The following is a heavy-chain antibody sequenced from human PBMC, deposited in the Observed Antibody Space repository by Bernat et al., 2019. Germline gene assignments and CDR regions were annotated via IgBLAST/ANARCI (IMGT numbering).Heavy chain of an antibody. V-gene: IGHV3-33*01. Sequence: QVQVVESGGGVVQPGRSLRLSCEASKFTFSSYGMHWVRQAPGKGLEWVAVIWYDGSNENYADSVKGRFTISRDNSKNTLYPQMNSLRAEDTAVYYCARVSLYGAPASGMDVWGQGTTVTVSS. D-gene: IGHD4-17*01. J-gene: IGHJ6*02. CDR1: KFTFSSYG. CDR3: ARVSLYGAPASGMDV. CDR2: IWYDGSNE.